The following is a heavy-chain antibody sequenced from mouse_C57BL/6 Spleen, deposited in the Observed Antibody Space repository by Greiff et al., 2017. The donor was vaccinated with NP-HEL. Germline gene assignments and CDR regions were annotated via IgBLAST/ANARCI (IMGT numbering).Heavy chain of an antibody. D-gene: IGHD2-3*01. CDR1: GYTFTSYT. J-gene: IGHJ2*01. CDR2: INPSSGYT. V-gene: IGHV1-4*01. Sequence: QVQLKQSGAELARPGASVKMSCKASGYTFTSYTMHWVKQRPGQGLEWIGYINPSSGYTKYNQKFKDKATLTADKSSSTAYMQLSSLTSEDSAVYDGARDDGYYVGYWGQGTTLTVSS. CDR3: ARDDGYYVGY.